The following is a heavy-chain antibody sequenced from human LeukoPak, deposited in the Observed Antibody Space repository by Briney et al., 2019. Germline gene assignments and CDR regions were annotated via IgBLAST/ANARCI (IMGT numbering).Heavy chain of an antibody. Sequence: PGGSLRLSCAASGFPFKDYGMHWVRQAPGKGLEWVSRISSGGGKTKYADSVKGRFTISRDNAKTTLYLQLNSLRAEDTAVYFCARLGRVTGWYSEYWGQGALVTVSS. J-gene: IGHJ4*02. CDR1: GFPFKDYG. CDR2: ISSGGGKT. D-gene: IGHD6-19*01. V-gene: IGHV3-74*03. CDR3: ARLGRVTGWYSEY.